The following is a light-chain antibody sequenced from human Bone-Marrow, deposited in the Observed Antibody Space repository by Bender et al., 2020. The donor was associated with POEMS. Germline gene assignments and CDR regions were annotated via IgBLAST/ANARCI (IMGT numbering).Light chain of an antibody. CDR2: HVT. CDR3: SSYTTTWGV. J-gene: IGLJ2*01. CDR1: SSDIGGYNH. V-gene: IGLV2-14*03. Sequence: QSVLTQPPSVSAAPGQSVTISCTGTSSDIGGYNHVSWYQQHPGKAPKLMIWHVTNRPSGVSDRFSGSRSGNTASLTSSGLRAEDEADYYCSSYTTTWGVFGGGTKLTVL.